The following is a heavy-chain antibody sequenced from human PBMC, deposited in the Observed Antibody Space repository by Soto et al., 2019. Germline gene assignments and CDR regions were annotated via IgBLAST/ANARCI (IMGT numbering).Heavy chain of an antibody. CDR3: AKHSSGWSYFAY. CDR2: ISGSGGST. CDR1: GFTFSSYA. V-gene: IGHV3-23*01. Sequence: HPGGSLRLSCAASGFTFSSYAMSWVRQAPGKGLEWVSAISGSGGSTYYADSVKGRFTISRDNSKNTLYLQMNSLRAEDTAVYYCAKHSSGWSYFAYWGQGTRVTVSS. D-gene: IGHD6-19*01. J-gene: IGHJ4*02.